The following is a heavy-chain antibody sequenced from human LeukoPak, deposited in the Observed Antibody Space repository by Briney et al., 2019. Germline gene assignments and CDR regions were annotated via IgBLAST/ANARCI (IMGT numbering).Heavy chain of an antibody. Sequence: GGSLRLSCAASGFSLSSYWMHWVRHAPGKGLVWVSRINSDGSTTNYADSVKGRFTISRDNAKNTLYLQMNSLRAEDTAVYYCARRQYRSSWYYFDYWGQGPLVTVSS. CDR3: ARRQYRSSWYYFDY. CDR2: INSDGSTT. D-gene: IGHD6-13*01. J-gene: IGHJ4*02. V-gene: IGHV3-74*01. CDR1: GFSLSSYW.